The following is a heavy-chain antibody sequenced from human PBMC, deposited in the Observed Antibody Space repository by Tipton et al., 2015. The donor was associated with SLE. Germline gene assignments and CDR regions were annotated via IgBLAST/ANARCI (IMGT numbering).Heavy chain of an antibody. D-gene: IGHD3-22*01. J-gene: IGHJ6*02. Sequence: SSSSYYWGWVRQAPGKGLEWVSSIRGSGESTYYADSVKGQFTISRDNSKNRLDLQMNSLRAEDTAVYYCGTTSSDYGMGVWCQGTTVTVSS. CDR2: IRGSGEST. CDR3: GTTSSDYGMGV. V-gene: IGHV3-23*01. CDR1: SSSSYY.